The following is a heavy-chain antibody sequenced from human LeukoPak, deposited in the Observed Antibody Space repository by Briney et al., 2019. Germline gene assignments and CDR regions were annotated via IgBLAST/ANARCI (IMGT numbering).Heavy chain of an antibody. J-gene: IGHJ4*02. V-gene: IGHV4-39*07. CDR2: IYYSGST. CDR1: GGSISSSSYY. Sequence: SETLSLTCTVSGGSISSSSYYWGWIRQPPGKGLEWIGSIYYSGSTNYNPSLKSRVTISVDTSKNQFSLKLSSVTAADTAVYYCARANGDYVWGSYRPYFDYWGQGTLVTVSS. CDR3: ARANGDYVWGSYRPYFDY. D-gene: IGHD3-16*02.